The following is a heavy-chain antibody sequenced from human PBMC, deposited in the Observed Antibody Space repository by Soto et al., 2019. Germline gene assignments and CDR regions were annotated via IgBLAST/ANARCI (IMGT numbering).Heavy chain of an antibody. J-gene: IGHJ5*02. V-gene: IGHV1-18*01. CDR1: GYTFSNYG. CDR3: ARVVPGAEAWFGP. CDR2: ISLYSDGT. D-gene: IGHD2-2*01. Sequence: PSVKVSCKTSGYTFSNYGITWVRQAPGQPLEWLGWISLYSDGTNYAQKFQGRVSMTTDTSTTTAYMELRSLRSDDTAVYYCARVVPGAEAWFGPWGQGTLVTVSS.